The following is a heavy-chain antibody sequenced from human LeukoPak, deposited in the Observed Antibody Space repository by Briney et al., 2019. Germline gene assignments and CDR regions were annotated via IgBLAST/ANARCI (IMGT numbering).Heavy chain of an antibody. CDR1: GYSFTSYW. V-gene: IGHV5-51*01. D-gene: IGHD1-14*01. Sequence: GESLKISCKGSGYSFTSYWIGWVRKRPGKGLEWMGIIYPGDSDTRYSPSFQGQVTISADKSISTAYLQWSSLKASDTAMYYCARLPLGSPGTNAFDIWGPGTMVTVSS. J-gene: IGHJ3*02. CDR3: ARLPLGSPGTNAFDI. CDR2: IYPGDSDT.